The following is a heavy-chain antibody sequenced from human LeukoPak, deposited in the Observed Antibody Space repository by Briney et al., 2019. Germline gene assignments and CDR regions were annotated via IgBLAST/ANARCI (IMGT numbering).Heavy chain of an antibody. CDR1: GGSISSGDYY. J-gene: IGHJ4*02. Sequence: KPSETLSLTCTVSGGSISSGDYYWSWIRQPPGKGLEWIGCIYYSGSTYYNPSLKSRVTISVDTSKNQFSLKLSSVTAADTAVYYCARVTYGDYSLDYWGQGTLVTVSS. D-gene: IGHD4-17*01. V-gene: IGHV4-30-4*01. CDR3: ARVTYGDYSLDY. CDR2: IYYSGST.